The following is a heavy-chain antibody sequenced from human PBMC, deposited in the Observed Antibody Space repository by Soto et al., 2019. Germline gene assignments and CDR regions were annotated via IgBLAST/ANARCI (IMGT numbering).Heavy chain of an antibody. V-gene: IGHV3-48*01. CDR3: ARVQATARSTWKVFDY. CDR1: GITFSGFT. Sequence: PGGSLRLSCAASGITFSGFTMNWVRQAPGKGLEWVSSISCSGGTTYYADAVKGRFTISRDNSKNTLYLQMNSLRAEDTAVYYCARVQATARSTWKVFDYWGQGTLVTVSS. CDR2: ISCSGGTT. J-gene: IGHJ4*02. D-gene: IGHD1-1*01.